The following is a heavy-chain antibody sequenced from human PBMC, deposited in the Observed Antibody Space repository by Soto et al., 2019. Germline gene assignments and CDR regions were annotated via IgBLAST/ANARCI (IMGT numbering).Heavy chain of an antibody. CDR3: VGGYDYFDY. CDR2: ISYDGSDK. CDR1: GFPFTSYG. V-gene: IGHV3-30*03. D-gene: IGHD2-2*01. J-gene: IGHJ4*02. Sequence: QVQLVGSGGGVVQPGRSLRLCCAASGFPFTSYGMHWVREGPDKGLEWVAIISYDGSDKYYAVSVKGRFTISRDNTKNTWYLQMNSLRTEDTALYYCVGGYDYFDYRGQGTLVIVSS.